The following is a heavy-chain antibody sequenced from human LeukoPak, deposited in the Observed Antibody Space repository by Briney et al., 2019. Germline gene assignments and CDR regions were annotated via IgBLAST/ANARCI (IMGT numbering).Heavy chain of an antibody. CDR2: IQPNSGVT. V-gene: IGHV1-2*02. J-gene: IGHJ5*02. Sequence: ASVKVSCKASGYTFTDYYIHWVRQAPGQGLEWMGWIQPNSGVTNSAQKLQGRVTMTRDTSITTVNMELNRLRSDDTAVYYCARGGYYNTSGYHYVQGFDPWGQGTLVTVSS. D-gene: IGHD3-22*01. CDR3: ARGGYYNTSGYHYVQGFDP. CDR1: GYTFTDYY.